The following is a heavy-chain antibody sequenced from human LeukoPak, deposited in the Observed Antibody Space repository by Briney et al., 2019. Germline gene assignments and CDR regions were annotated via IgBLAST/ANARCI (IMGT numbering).Heavy chain of an antibody. J-gene: IGHJ5*02. CDR3: ARDSGYASNWFDP. Sequence: GGSLRLSCAPSGFTVSSNYMSWVRQAPGKGLEWVSVIYSGGSTYYADSVKGRFTISRDNSKNTLYLQMNSLRAEDTAVYYCARDSGYASNWFDPWGQGPLVTVSS. CDR2: IYSGGST. D-gene: IGHD5-12*01. V-gene: IGHV3-66*01. CDR1: GFTVSSNY.